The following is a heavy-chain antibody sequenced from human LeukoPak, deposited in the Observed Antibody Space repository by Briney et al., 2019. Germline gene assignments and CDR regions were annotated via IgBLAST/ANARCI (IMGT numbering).Heavy chain of an antibody. D-gene: IGHD7-27*01. V-gene: IGHV1-24*01. Sequence: ASVKVSCKVSGYTLTELSMHWVRQAPGKGLEWMGGFDPEDGETIYAQKFQGRVTMTEDTSTDTAYMELSSLRSEDTAVYYCATDLYTGDPLGWYFDLWGRGTLVTVSS. CDR1: GYTLTELS. CDR3: ATDLYTGDPLGWYFDL. J-gene: IGHJ2*01. CDR2: FDPEDGET.